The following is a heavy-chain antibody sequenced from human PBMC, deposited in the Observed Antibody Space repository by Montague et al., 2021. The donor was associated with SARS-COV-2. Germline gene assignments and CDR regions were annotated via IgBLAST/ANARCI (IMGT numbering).Heavy chain of an antibody. Sequence: SLRLSCAASGFTFNSYAMSWVRQAPGKGLEWVPIIYSGGSSTYYADSVKGRFTISRDNSKNTLYLQMNSMIAEDTAVYYCAKTHRYYNRNFDYWGQGTLVTVSS. D-gene: IGHD3-22*01. J-gene: IGHJ4*02. V-gene: IGHV3-23*03. CDR3: AKTHRYYNRNFDY. CDR1: GFTFNSYA. CDR2: IYSGGSST.